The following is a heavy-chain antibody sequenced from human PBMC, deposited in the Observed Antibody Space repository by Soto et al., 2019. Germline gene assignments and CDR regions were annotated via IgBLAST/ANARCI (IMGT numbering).Heavy chain of an antibody. CDR2: IYYSGST. Sequence: SETLSLTCTVSGGSISSYYWSWIRQPPGKGLEWIGYIYYSGSTNYNPSLKSRVTISVDTSKNQFSLKLSSVTAADTAVYYCARGSTIYYDSSGYYYGLFDYWGQGTLVTVSS. V-gene: IGHV4-59*01. D-gene: IGHD3-22*01. J-gene: IGHJ4*02. CDR3: ARGSTIYYDSSGYYYGLFDY. CDR1: GGSISSYY.